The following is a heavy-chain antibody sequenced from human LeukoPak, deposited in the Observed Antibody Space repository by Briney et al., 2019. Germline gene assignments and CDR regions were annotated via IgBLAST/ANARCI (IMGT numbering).Heavy chain of an antibody. J-gene: IGHJ4*02. CDR2: ISYDGSNK. D-gene: IGHD1-26*01. CDR1: GFTFSSYA. Sequence: GGSLRLSCAASGFTFSSYAMHWVRQAPGKGLEWVAVISYDGSNKYYADSVKGRFTISRDNSKNTLYLQMNSLRAEDTAVYYCARDRGVFDYWGQGTLVTVSS. CDR3: ARDRGVFDY. V-gene: IGHV3-30*04.